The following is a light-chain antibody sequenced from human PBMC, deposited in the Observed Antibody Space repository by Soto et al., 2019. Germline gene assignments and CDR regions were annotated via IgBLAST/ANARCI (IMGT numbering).Light chain of an antibody. CDR3: AAWDDSLNGPA. CDR1: SSNIGSDT. Sequence: QSVVTQPPSASGTPGQRVTISCSGSSSNIGSDTVNWYQQVPGTAPKLLIYGNNQRPSGVPDRFSGSKSGTSASLAIRGLQSEDEADYFCAAWDDSLNGPAFGGGTKLTVL. CDR2: GNN. J-gene: IGLJ2*01. V-gene: IGLV1-44*01.